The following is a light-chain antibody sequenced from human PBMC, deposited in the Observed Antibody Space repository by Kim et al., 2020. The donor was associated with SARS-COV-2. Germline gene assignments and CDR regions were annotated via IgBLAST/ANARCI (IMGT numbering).Light chain of an antibody. CDR3: SSYTYDTTT. CDR2: EVN. Sequence: QSALTQPASVSWSPGQSITISCTGISSDVGDYKYVSWYQQRPGKAPKLMLYEVNRRPSGVSDRFSASKSGNTASLTISGLQADDEADYYCSSYTYDTTTFGGGTKVTVL. CDR1: SSDVGDYKY. J-gene: IGLJ2*01. V-gene: IGLV2-14*01.